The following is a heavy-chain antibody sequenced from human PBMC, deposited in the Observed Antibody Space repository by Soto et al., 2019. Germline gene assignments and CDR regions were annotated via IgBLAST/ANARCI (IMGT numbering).Heavy chain of an antibody. CDR2: VSAYSGHT. Sequence: QVQLVQSGAEVKKPGASVKVSCTASGYAFGGYAISWVRQAPGQGLEWMGWVSAYSGHTDYAQNLQGRVSMTTETSTSTAYMELGSLTSDDTAVYYCARPSGSYGDYAWSLAYWGQGTRVTVSS. CDR3: ARPSGSYGDYAWSLAY. V-gene: IGHV1-18*04. CDR1: GYAFGGYA. D-gene: IGHD4-17*01. J-gene: IGHJ4*02.